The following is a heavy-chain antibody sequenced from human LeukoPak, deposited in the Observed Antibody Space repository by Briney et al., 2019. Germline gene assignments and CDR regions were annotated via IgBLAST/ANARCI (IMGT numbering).Heavy chain of an antibody. Sequence: PSETLSLTCAVSGVSVSDYYWSWIRQSPEKGLEWVGQASPGGYTTYNPPLRSRVIISEDTSENQLSLIVASVPAADTALYYCARIRCGRGQARCYNHWAQGSLVTVSS. D-gene: IGHD2-21*01. CDR2: ASPGGYT. CDR3: ARIRCGRGQARCYNH. CDR1: GVSVSDYY. J-gene: IGHJ5*02. V-gene: IGHV4-34*01.